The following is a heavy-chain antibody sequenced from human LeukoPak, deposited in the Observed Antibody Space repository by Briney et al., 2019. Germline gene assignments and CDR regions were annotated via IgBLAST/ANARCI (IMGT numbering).Heavy chain of an antibody. V-gene: IGHV1-18*01. CDR1: GYTFTSYG. CDR3: ARASSIAVAADY. D-gene: IGHD6-19*01. CDR2: ISAYNGNT. Sequence: ASVKVSCKASGYTFTSYGISWVRQAPGRGLEWMGWISAYNGNTNYAQKLQGRVTMNTDTSTSTAYMELRSLRSDDTAVYYCARASSIAVAADYWGQGTLVTVSS. J-gene: IGHJ4*02.